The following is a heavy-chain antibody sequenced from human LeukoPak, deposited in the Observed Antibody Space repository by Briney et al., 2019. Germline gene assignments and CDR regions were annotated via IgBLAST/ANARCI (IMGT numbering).Heavy chain of an antibody. Sequence: GRSLRLSCAASGFTSSSYAMHWVRQAPGKGLEWVAVISYDGSNKYYADSVKGRFTISRDNSKNTLYLQMNSLRAEDTAVYYCARKGSTSYDSPDFDYWGQGTLVTVSS. D-gene: IGHD2-2*01. CDR2: ISYDGSNK. V-gene: IGHV3-30-3*01. CDR1: GFTSSSYA. J-gene: IGHJ4*02. CDR3: ARKGSTSYDSPDFDY.